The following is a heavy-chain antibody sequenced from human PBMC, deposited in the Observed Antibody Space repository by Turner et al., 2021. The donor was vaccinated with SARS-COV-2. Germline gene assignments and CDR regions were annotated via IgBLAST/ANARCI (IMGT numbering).Heavy chain of an antibody. V-gene: IGHV3-66*01. CDR2: IMSGGST. CDR1: GITVSSNY. Sequence: EVQLVESGGGLVQPGGSLRLPCAASGITVSSNYMRWVRQAPGKGLEWVSIIMSGGSTDYADSVKGRFTISRDNSKNTLYLQMNSLRAEDKAVDYCARDLYYYGMDVWGQGTTVTVSS. J-gene: IGHJ6*02. CDR3: ARDLYYYGMDV.